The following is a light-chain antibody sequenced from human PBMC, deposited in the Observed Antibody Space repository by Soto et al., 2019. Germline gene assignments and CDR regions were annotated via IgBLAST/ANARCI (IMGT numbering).Light chain of an antibody. V-gene: IGKV1-39*01. CDR1: QSIHSY. Sequence: DIQMTQSPSSLSASVGDRVTITCRASQSIHSYLNWYQQKPGKAPELLIYAASSLQSGVPSRFSGSGSGTDFTLTISSLQPEDFATYYCQQSYSTPYTFGQGTKLEIK. J-gene: IGKJ2*01. CDR3: QQSYSTPYT. CDR2: AAS.